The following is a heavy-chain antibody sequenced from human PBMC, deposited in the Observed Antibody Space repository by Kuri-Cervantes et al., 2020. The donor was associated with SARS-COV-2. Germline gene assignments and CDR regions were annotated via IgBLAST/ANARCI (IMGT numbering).Heavy chain of an antibody. J-gene: IGHJ5*02. CDR3: AKSRGPFSLSVSLSVLDP. D-gene: IGHD2/OR15-2a*01. V-gene: IGHV3-30*18. CDR1: GVTFSDYA. Sequence: GESLKISCAVSGVTFSDYAMDWVRQAQGKGPEWVAVISYEGSNKHYSDSVKGRFTISRDNSKSMVYLQINSPRPEDTATYYCAKSRGPFSLSVSLSVLDPWGRGTLVTVSS. CDR2: ISYEGSNK.